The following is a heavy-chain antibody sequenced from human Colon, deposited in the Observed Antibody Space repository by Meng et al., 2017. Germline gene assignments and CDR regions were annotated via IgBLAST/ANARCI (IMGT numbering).Heavy chain of an antibody. D-gene: IGHD6-19*01. J-gene: IGHJ6*01. CDR3: ARPRSGGWPNQGMDV. V-gene: IGHV3-21*01. Sequence: GGSLRLSCAASGFTFSTYSITWVRQAPGKGLEWVSSISSNSPYIYYADSVKGRFTISRDNAKNSVYLQMNSLRDEDTAVYYCARPRSGGWPNQGMDVWGQGTTVTFAS. CDR2: ISSNSPYI. CDR1: GFTFSTYS.